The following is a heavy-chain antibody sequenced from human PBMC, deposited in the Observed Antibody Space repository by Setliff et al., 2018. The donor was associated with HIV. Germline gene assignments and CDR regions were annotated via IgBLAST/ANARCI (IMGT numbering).Heavy chain of an antibody. Sequence: SETLSLTCTVSGDSLNTHDWSWIRQPPGKGLEWIGCIYRSGNTNFTPPLNSRVTISLDTSKIQCSLMLTSLTAADTAIYYCARSTVGAGASFPWGRGILVTVSS. V-gene: IGHV4-59*11. CDR1: GDSLNTHD. J-gene: IGHJ5*02. CDR2: IYRSGNT. D-gene: IGHD1-26*01. CDR3: ARSTVGAGASFP.